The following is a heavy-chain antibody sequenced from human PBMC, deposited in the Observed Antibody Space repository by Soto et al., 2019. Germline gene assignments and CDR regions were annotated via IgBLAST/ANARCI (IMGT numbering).Heavy chain of an antibody. CDR3: ARDDGFRSVGY. Sequence: GGSLRLSCAASGFTFSSYWMSWVRQAPGKGLEWVAHIMQDGSEQYYVETMKGRFTISRDNAKNSLYLQMNSLRVLYTGVYCFARDDGFRSVGYWGQGILVTVSS. CDR2: IMQDGSEQ. CDR1: GFTFSSYW. D-gene: IGHD3-3*01. V-gene: IGHV3-7*01. J-gene: IGHJ4*02.